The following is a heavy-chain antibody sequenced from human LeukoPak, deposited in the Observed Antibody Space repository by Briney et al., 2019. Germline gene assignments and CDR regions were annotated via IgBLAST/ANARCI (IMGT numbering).Heavy chain of an antibody. CDR1: GYTFTSYA. CDR3: ARARQQWLVPLDY. CDR2: ISTYSTNT. Sequence: ASVKVSCKASGYTFTSYAMNWVRQAPGQGLEWMGWISTYSTNTNYAQKLQGRVTMTTDTSTGTAYMEMKSLRSDDSAVYYCARARQQWLVPLDYWGQGTLVTVSS. J-gene: IGHJ4*02. V-gene: IGHV1-18*01. D-gene: IGHD6-19*01.